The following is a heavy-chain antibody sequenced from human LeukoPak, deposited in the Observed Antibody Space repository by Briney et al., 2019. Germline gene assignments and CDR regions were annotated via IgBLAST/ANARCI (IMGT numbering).Heavy chain of an antibody. Sequence: GASVKVSCTASGGTFSSYAISWVRQAPGQGLEWMGGIIPIFGTANYAQKFQGRVTITTDESTSTAYMELSSLRSEDTAVYHCAKSQYCGGDCFANWFDPWGQGTLVTVSS. CDR3: AKSQYCGGDCFANWFDP. CDR1: GGTFSSYA. D-gene: IGHD2-21*02. J-gene: IGHJ5*02. CDR2: IIPIFGTA. V-gene: IGHV1-69*05.